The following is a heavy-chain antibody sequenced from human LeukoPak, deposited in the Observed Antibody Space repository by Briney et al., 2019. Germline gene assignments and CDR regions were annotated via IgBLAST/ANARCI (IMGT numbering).Heavy chain of an antibody. CDR1: GFILRSYW. CDR3: ARVDSSAHDWEY. CDR2: IQQDRSGK. D-gene: IGHD3-22*01. Sequence: GGSLRLSCAASGFILRSYWMSWVRQAPGKGLEWVANIQQDRSGKYYVDSAKGRFTIPRDNAKHSVSLEMNSLRAEDTAVYYCARVDSSAHDWEYWGQGTLVRLSS. J-gene: IGHJ4*02. V-gene: IGHV3-7*04.